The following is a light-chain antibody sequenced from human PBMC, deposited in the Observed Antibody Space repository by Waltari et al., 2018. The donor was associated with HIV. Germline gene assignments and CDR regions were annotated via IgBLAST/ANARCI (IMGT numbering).Light chain of an antibody. Sequence: QAAVTQEPSMPVSPGGTISLTCRASAEPVTSTNYAYWFQQKPGQAPTTLIFDSTKRHSWTPARFSGFLRGDKAVLTLSGALSEDEAFYYCLLFFGATRIFGGGTMVTV. V-gene: IGLV7-46*01. CDR3: LLFFGATRI. CDR2: DST. J-gene: IGLJ2*01. CDR1: AEPVTSTNY.